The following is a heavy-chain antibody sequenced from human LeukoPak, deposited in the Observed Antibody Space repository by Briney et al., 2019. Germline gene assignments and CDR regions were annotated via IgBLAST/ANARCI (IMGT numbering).Heavy chain of an antibody. V-gene: IGHV1-2*02. D-gene: IGHD6-13*01. Sequence: ASVKVSCKASGYTFTGSYMHWVRQAPGQGLEWMGWINPNSGGTNYAQKFQGRITVTRDTSISIAYMELSRLRADDTAVYYCARAAHSATWYDRVFDYWGQGTLVTVSS. CDR3: ARAAHSATWYDRVFDY. J-gene: IGHJ4*02. CDR1: GYTFTGSY. CDR2: INPNSGGT.